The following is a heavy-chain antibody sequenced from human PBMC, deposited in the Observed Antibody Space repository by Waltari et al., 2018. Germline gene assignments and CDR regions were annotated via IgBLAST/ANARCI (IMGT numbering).Heavy chain of an antibody. V-gene: IGHV3-48*01. Sequence: EVQLVESGGGLVQPGGSLRLSCAASGFNFSSYCMNWVRQAPGKGLEWVSYISSSSSTIYYADSVKGRFTISRDNAKNSLYLQMNSLRAEDTAVYYCATLTHKLGFDYWGQGTLVTVSS. CDR2: ISSSSSTI. D-gene: IGHD7-27*01. J-gene: IGHJ4*02. CDR1: GFNFSSYC. CDR3: ATLTHKLGFDY.